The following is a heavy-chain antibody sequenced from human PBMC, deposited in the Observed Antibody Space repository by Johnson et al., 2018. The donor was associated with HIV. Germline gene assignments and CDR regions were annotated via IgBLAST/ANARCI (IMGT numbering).Heavy chain of an antibody. CDR3: ARAYGRGLGYSNSWRDAFDI. V-gene: IGHV3-20*04. J-gene: IGHJ3*02. D-gene: IGHD6-13*01. CDR2: IGAAGET. CDR1: GFTFDDDG. Sequence: VQLVESGGGVVRPGGSLRLSCAASGFTFDDDGMSWVRQVPGKGLEWVSGIGAAGETHYPDPVKGRFTVSRDNANHSLYLHMNNLRVGDTAVYYCARAYGRGLGYSNSWRDAFDIWGQGTMVTVSS.